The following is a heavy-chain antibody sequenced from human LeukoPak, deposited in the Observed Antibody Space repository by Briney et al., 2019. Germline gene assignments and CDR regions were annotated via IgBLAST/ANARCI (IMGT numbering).Heavy chain of an antibody. CDR1: GGSFSGYY. CDR3: ARAVGATSLWFYP. V-gene: IGHV4-34*01. J-gene: IGHJ5*02. Sequence: PSETLSLTCAVDGGSFSGYYWSWLRQPPGKGREWIGEINHSGSTNYNPSLKSRVTISVDTSKNQFSLKLSSVTAADTAVYYCARAVGATSLWFYPWGQGTLVTVSS. D-gene: IGHD1-26*01. CDR2: INHSGST.